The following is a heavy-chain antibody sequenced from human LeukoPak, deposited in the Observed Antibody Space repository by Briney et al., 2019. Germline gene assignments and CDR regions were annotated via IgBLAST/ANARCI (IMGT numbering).Heavy chain of an antibody. CDR2: IFSRGTT. J-gene: IGHJ6*02. D-gene: IGHD3-9*01. Sequence: PPETLSLTCTVSAGSMKIFYWSWIRQPAGKGLEWVGRIFSRGTTNYNPSLKSRVTVSLDTSKNQFSLKLSSVTAADTAVYYCARGRYDNLTGHLARLDVWGQGTTVIVSS. V-gene: IGHV4-4*07. CDR3: ARGRYDNLTGHLARLDV. CDR1: AGSMKIFY.